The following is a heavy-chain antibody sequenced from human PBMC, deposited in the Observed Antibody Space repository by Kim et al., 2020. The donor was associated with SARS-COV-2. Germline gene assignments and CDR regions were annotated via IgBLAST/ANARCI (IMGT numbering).Heavy chain of an antibody. J-gene: IGHJ4*02. CDR1: GFTFSDYY. CDR2: ISTSGSTI. Sequence: GGSLRLSCAASGFTFSDYYMSWIRQAPGKGLEWVSDISTSGSTIYYADSVKGRFTISRDNAKNSLYLQMNSLRAEDTAVYYCARVLSRSHPFIVFDYWGQGTLVTVSS. D-gene: IGHD1-26*01. CDR3: ARVLSRSHPFIVFDY. V-gene: IGHV3-11*01.